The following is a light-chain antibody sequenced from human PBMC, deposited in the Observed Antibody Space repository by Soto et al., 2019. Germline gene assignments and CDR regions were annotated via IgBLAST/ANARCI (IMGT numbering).Light chain of an antibody. Sequence: EIVLTQSPGTLSLSPGERATVSCRASQSVTSSYLAWYQQKPGQAPRLLIYGASIRATGIPDRFSGSESGTDFTLTISRLEPEDFAVYYCQQYGSSPITFGQGTRLEIK. CDR3: QQYGSSPIT. J-gene: IGKJ5*01. CDR2: GAS. V-gene: IGKV3-20*01. CDR1: QSVTSSY.